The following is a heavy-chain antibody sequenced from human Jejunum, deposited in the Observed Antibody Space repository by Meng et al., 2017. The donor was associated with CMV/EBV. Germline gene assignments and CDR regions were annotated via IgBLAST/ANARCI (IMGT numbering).Heavy chain of an antibody. CDR1: GNPFTSHI. CDR2: INPGGGSA. Sequence: SGNPFTSHIIHWVRQAPGQGLEWMGLINPGGGSATSAQKFQGRVTLTGDTSTSTVYLELSSLRSDDTAIYYCTRGGMYPIRFYFDQWGQGSLVTVSS. V-gene: IGHV1-46*01. CDR3: TRGGMYPIRFYFDQ. J-gene: IGHJ4*02. D-gene: IGHD3-16*01.